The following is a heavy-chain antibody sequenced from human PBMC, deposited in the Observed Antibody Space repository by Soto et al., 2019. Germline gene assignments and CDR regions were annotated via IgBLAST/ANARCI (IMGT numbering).Heavy chain of an antibody. CDR3: AKDLLWGKRDY. D-gene: IGHD3-16*01. CDR1: GFTFSRYW. J-gene: IGHJ4*02. V-gene: IGHV3-74*03. CDR2: INTDGTNT. Sequence: EVQLVESGGGLVQPGGSLRLSCAVSGFTFSRYWMHWVRQDPGNGLVWVSSINTDGTNTQYADSVRGRFTVSRDNAKNTVYLKMLSLSSENTALYYCAKDLLWGKRDYWGPGTLVVVSS.